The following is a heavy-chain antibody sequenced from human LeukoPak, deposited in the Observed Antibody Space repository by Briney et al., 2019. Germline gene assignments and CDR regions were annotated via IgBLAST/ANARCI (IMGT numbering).Heavy chain of an antibody. D-gene: IGHD1-26*01. CDR3: ARGVRGSYGTDL. CDR2: INPAGSST. CDR1: GITLNNYG. V-gene: IGHV3-74*01. J-gene: IGHJ5*02. Sequence: GGSLRLSCAVSGITLNNYGMTWVRQAPGQGLVWVSRINPAGSSTNYADSVKGRFTISRDNAMNTLYLHLNSLRAEDTAVYYCARGVRGSYGTDLWGQGTLVTVSS.